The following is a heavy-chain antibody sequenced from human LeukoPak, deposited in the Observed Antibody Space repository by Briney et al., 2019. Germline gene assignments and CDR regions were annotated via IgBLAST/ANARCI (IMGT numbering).Heavy chain of an antibody. CDR2: VNLQGST. Sequence: SETLSLTCDVSGGSITQTNYWTWVRQPPGKGLEWIGEVNLQGSTNYNPSLMRRVAISVDTSANHVSLQLTSVTAADTAVYYCARDLGYCNNNRCYRNWFDPWGQGTLVTVSS. V-gene: IGHV4-4*02. J-gene: IGHJ5*02. CDR3: ARDLGYCNNNRCYRNWFDP. CDR1: GGSITQTNY. D-gene: IGHD2-2*03.